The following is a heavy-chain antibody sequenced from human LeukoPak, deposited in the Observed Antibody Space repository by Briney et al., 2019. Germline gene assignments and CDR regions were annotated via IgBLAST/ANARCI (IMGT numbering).Heavy chain of an antibody. CDR1: GFTFSSYE. J-gene: IGHJ4*02. CDR3: AKEDHRIAVAGVATDY. D-gene: IGHD6-19*01. CDR2: ISSSGSTI. Sequence: GGSLRLSCAASGFTFSSYEMNWVRQAPGKGLEWVSYISSSGSTIYYADSVKGRFSISRDNAKNSLYLQMNSLGAEDTAVYYCAKEDHRIAVAGVATDYWGQGTLVTVSS. V-gene: IGHV3-48*03.